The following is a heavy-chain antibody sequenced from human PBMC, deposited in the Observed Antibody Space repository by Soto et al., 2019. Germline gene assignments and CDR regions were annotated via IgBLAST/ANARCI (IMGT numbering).Heavy chain of an antibody. CDR2: INPSGGST. J-gene: IGHJ4*02. Sequence: ASVKVSCKASGYTFTSYYMHWVRQAPGQGLEWMGIINPSGGSTSYAQKFQGRVTMTRDTSTSTVYMELSSLRSEDTAVYYCARDSRYYYDSSVYPPDYWGQGTLVTVSS. D-gene: IGHD3-22*01. CDR3: ARDSRYYYDSSVYPPDY. CDR1: GYTFTSYY. V-gene: IGHV1-46*01.